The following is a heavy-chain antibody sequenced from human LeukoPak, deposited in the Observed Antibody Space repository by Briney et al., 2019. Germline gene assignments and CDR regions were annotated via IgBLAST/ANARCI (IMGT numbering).Heavy chain of an antibody. V-gene: IGHV4-59*08. D-gene: IGHD1-26*01. Sequence: SETLSLPCTVSGGSISSYYWSWIRQPPGKGLEWLGYIYYSGSTNYNPSLKSRVTISVDTPKNQFSLKLSSVTAADTAVYYCARHARLRGSSNFDYWGQGTLVTVSS. CDR1: GGSISSYY. J-gene: IGHJ4*02. CDR2: IYYSGST. CDR3: ARHARLRGSSNFDY.